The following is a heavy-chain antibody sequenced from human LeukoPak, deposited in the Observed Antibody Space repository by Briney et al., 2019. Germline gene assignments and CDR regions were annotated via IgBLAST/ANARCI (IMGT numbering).Heavy chain of an antibody. D-gene: IGHD3-10*01. CDR3: AREWFGELSFAY. CDR2: IKRDGSEK. CDR1: GFTFNSYW. J-gene: IGHJ4*02. Sequence: RGSLRLSCAASGFTFNSYWMNWVRQAPGKGLEWVANIKRDGSEKYYVDSVKGRFTISRDNAKNSLYLQMNNLRAEDTAVYYCAREWFGELSFAYWGQGTLVTVSS. V-gene: IGHV3-7*01.